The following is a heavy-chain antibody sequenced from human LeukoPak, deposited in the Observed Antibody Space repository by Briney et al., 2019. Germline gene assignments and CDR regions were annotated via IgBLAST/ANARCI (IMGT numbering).Heavy chain of an antibody. CDR3: ARGLNRYFTTVTPLGDY. CDR1: GITFSRYW. V-gene: IGHV3-30-3*01. CDR2: ISYDGNNK. J-gene: IGHJ4*02. Sequence: GGSLRLSCAASGITFSRYWMSWVRQAPGKGLEWVAVISYDGNNKFYADSVKGRFTVSRDNSNNTLYLQMSSLRLDDTAIYYCARGLNRYFTTVTPLGDYWGQGILVTVSS. D-gene: IGHD4-17*01.